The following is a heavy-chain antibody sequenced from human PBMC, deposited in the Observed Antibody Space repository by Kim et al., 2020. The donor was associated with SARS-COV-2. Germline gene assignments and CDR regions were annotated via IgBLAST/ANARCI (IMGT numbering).Heavy chain of an antibody. J-gene: IGHJ5*02. Sequence: ASVKVSCKASGYTFTSYDISWVRQAPGQGLEWMGWISAYNDNTNYVQKLQGRVTMTTDTSTSTAYMELRSLRSDDTAVYYCARVNPRYGDYGLAWFHPWGQGTLVTVSS. V-gene: IGHV1-18*04. CDR3: ARVNPRYGDYGLAWFHP. CDR2: ISAYNDNT. CDR1: GYTFTSYD. D-gene: IGHD4-17*01.